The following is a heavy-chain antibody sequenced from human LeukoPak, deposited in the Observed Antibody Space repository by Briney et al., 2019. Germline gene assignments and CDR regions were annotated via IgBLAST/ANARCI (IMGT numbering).Heavy chain of an antibody. CDR1: GFTFSDFY. Sequence: GGSLRLSCAASGFTFSDFYMSWIRQAPGKGLEWASYISSSSSYIYYADSVKGRFTISRDNAKNSLYLQMNSLRAEDTAVYYCARRSFAVAGTMDYWGQGTLVTVSS. CDR3: ARRSFAVAGTMDY. D-gene: IGHD6-19*01. CDR2: ISSSSSYI. J-gene: IGHJ4*02. V-gene: IGHV3-11*06.